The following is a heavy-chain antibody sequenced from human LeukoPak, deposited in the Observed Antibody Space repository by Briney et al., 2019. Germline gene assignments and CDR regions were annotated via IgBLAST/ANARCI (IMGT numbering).Heavy chain of an antibody. CDR1: GYTFTGYY. V-gene: IGHV1-2*02. Sequence: GVSVKVSCKASGYTFTGYYINWVRQAPGQGLEWIGWINPNSGETNYAQKFQDRVTMTRDTSISTAYIELNFLRSDDTAVFYCARGDYYGSPKVVAAWGQGTLVTVSS. CDR2: INPNSGET. D-gene: IGHD3-10*01. J-gene: IGHJ5*02. CDR3: ARGDYYGSPKVVAA.